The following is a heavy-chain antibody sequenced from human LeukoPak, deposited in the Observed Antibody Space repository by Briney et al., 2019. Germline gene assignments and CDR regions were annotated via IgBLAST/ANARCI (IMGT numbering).Heavy chain of an antibody. CDR3: ARGREGWELVFDY. CDR2: MNPNSGNT. V-gene: IGHV1-8*01. J-gene: IGHJ4*02. CDR1: GYTFTSYD. D-gene: IGHD1-26*01. Sequence: ASVTVSCKASGYTFTSYDINWVRQATGQGLEWMGWMNPNSGNTGYAQKFQGRVTMTRNTSISTAYMELSSLRSEDTAVYYRARGREGWELVFDYWGQGTLVTVSS.